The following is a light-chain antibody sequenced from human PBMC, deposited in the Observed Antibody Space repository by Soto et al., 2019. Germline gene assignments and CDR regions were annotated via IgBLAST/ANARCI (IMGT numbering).Light chain of an antibody. CDR1: ESVSRTY. Sequence: EIVLTQSPGTLSSSPGERATLSCRAIESVSRTYLAWYQQKPGQAPRLLIYDASSRATGIPDRFSGSGSGTDFTLTISRLEPEDFAVYYCQHYGNSPPLTFGGGTKVDIK. J-gene: IGKJ4*01. CDR2: DAS. V-gene: IGKV3-20*01. CDR3: QHYGNSPPLT.